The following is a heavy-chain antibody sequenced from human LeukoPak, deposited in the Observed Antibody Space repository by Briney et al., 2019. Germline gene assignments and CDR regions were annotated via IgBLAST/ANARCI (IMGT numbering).Heavy chain of an antibody. V-gene: IGHV3-15*01. CDR1: GFTFTNAW. CDR2: IKSKKDGGTK. CDR3: AELGITMIGGV. D-gene: IGHD3-10*02. Sequence: QTGGSLRLSCAASGFTFTNAWMSWVRQAPGKGLVWVGRIKSKKDGGTKEYAAPVKGNFTISRDNTTHTLYLQMNSLRAEDTAVYYCAELGITMIGGVWGKGATV. J-gene: IGHJ6*03.